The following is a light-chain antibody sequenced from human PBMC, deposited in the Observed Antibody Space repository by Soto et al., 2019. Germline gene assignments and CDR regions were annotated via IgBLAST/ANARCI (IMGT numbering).Light chain of an antibody. CDR3: GTWDSSLSAV. Sequence: QSVLTQPPSVSAAPGQKVTISCSGSSSNIGNNYVSWYQQLPGTAPKLLIYDNNKRPSGIPDRFSGSKSGTSATLGITGPQTGDEADYYCGTWDSSLSAVFGGGTKLTV. CDR1: SSNIGNNY. V-gene: IGLV1-51*01. CDR2: DNN. J-gene: IGLJ2*01.